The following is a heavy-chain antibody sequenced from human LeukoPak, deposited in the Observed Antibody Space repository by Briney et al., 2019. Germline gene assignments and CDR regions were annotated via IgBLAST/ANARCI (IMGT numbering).Heavy chain of an antibody. J-gene: IGHJ6*02. CDR1: GFTFTSSA. Sequence: ASVKVSCKASGFTFTSSAMQWVRQARGQRLEWIGWIVVGSGNTNYAQKFQERVTITRDMSTSTAYMELSSLRSEDTAVYYCAATYYDFWSGYLTPRNHYYYGMDAWGQGTTVTVSS. V-gene: IGHV1-58*02. CDR2: IVVGSGNT. CDR3: AATYYDFWSGYLTPRNHYYYGMDA. D-gene: IGHD3-3*01.